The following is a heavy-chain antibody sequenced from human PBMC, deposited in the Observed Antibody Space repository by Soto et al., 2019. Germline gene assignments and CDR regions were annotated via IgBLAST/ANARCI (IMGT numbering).Heavy chain of an antibody. CDR1: GFAFSQYG. J-gene: IGHJ4*01. V-gene: IGHV3-23*01. D-gene: IGHD6-19*01. Sequence: QPGGALRLSCTASGFAFSQYGMSWVRQAPGKGLEWVSSIRSFDYRTNYADSVKGRFTISRDNSKSTLSLQMNSLRAEDTAVYYCAKDVESGWYEAFDYRGPGPPFPVPP. CDR3: AKDVESGWYEAFDY. CDR2: IRSFDYRT.